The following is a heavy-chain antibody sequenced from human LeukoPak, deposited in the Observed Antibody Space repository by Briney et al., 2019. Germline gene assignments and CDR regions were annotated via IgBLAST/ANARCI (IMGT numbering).Heavy chain of an antibody. D-gene: IGHD3-10*01. CDR2: IYSGGST. J-gene: IGHJ4*02. Sequence: PGGSLRLSCAASGFTVSSNYMTWVRQAPGKGLEWVSVIYSGGSTYYADSVKGRFTISRDNSKNTLYLQMNSLRAEDTAVYYCARARRGEDFDYWGQGTLVTVS. V-gene: IGHV3-66*01. CDR3: ARARRGEDFDY. CDR1: GFTVSSNY.